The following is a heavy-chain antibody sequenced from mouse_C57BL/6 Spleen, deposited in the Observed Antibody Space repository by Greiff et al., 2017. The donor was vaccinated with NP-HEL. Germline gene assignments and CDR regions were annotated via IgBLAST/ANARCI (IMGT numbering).Heavy chain of an antibody. CDR1: GYTFTSYW. J-gene: IGHJ3*01. CDR2: IDPSDSYT. V-gene: IGHV1-50*01. CDR3: ARSYGSSSAWFAY. D-gene: IGHD1-1*01. Sequence: QVQLQQPGAELVKPGASVKLSCKASGYTFTSYWMQWVKQRPGQGLEWIGEIDPSDSYTNYNQQFKGKATLTVDTSSSTAYMQLSSLTSEDSAVYYCARSYGSSSAWFAYWGQGTLVTVSA.